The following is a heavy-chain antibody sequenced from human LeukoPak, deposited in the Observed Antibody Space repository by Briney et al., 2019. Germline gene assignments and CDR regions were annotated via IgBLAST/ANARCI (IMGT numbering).Heavy chain of an antibody. Sequence: GRSLRLSCVASGFTLSCSGMHWVRQAPGKWLGWVAVIWYDGSNKYYADSGKGRFTNARDNSKNTLYLQMNSMRAEDTAVYYCARDGPVLRYFDWSPAYFDYWGQGTLVTVSS. CDR1: GFTLSCSG. J-gene: IGHJ4*02. D-gene: IGHD3-9*01. V-gene: IGHV3-33*01. CDR2: IWYDGSNK. CDR3: ARDGPVLRYFDWSPAYFDY.